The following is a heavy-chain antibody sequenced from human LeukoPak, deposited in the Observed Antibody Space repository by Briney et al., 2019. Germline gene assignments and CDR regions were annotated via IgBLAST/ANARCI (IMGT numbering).Heavy chain of an antibody. J-gene: IGHJ5*02. D-gene: IGHD6-19*01. V-gene: IGHV3-23*01. CDR2: ISGNGDNT. Sequence: GGSLRLSCAASGFSFNSFAMSWVRQAPGMGLEWVVAISGNGDNTYYTDSVKGRFTISRDNAKNSLYLQMNSLRAEDTAMYYCARHAKAVAVFGGRKKFDPWGQGTLVTVSS. CDR3: ARHAKAVAVFGGRKKFDP. CDR1: GFSFNSFA.